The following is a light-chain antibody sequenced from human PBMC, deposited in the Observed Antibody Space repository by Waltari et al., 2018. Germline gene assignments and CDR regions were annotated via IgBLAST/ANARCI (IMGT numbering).Light chain of an antibody. J-gene: IGKJ2*01. V-gene: IGKV1-5*03. CDR1: QSISSW. CDR2: KAS. Sequence: DIQMTQSPSTLSASVGDRVTITCRASQSISSWLAWYQHKPVKAPKLLIYKASSVESGVPSRFSGSGSGTEFTLTISSLQPDDFATYYCQQYNSYLYTFGQGTKLEIK. CDR3: QQYNSYLYT.